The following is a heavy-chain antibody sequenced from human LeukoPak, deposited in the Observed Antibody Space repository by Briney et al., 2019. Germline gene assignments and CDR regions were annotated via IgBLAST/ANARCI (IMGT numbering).Heavy chain of an antibody. D-gene: IGHD3-22*01. J-gene: IGHJ5*02. V-gene: IGHV3-23*01. CDR3: AKGGLATLAS. CDR1: GFPFTTHA. CDR2: ISGSGSST. Sequence: GGSLRLSCAASGFPFTTHAMTWVRQALGKGLEWFSAISGSGSSTYYADSVKGRFTISRDNSKNTLYLQMNSLRAEDTAVYYCAKGGLATLASWGQGALVTVSS.